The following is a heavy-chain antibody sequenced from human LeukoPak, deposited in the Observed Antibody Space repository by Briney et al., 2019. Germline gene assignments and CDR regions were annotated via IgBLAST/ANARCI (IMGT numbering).Heavy chain of an antibody. CDR3: ARLANNYDFWSGYYGARWFDP. CDR1: GGSISSYY. J-gene: IGHJ5*02. Sequence: SETLSLTCTVSGGSISSYYWSWIRQPPGKGLEWIGYSYYSGSTNYNPSLKSRVTISVDTSKNQFSLKLSSVTAADTAVYYCARLANNYDFWSGYYGARWFDPWGQGTLVTVSS. V-gene: IGHV4-59*08. CDR2: SYYSGST. D-gene: IGHD3-3*01.